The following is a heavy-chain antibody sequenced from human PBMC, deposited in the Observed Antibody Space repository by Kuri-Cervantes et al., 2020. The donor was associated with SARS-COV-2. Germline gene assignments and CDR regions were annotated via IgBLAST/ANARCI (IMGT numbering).Heavy chain of an antibody. Sequence: GESLKISCAASGFTLSSYSMNWVRQAPGKGLEWVSSISSSSSYIYYADSVKGRFTISRDNAKNSLYLQMNSLRAEDTAVYYCAREGHEIVVVPAATSYYYYGMDVWGQGTTVTVSS. D-gene: IGHD2-2*01. CDR2: ISSSSSYI. CDR3: AREGHEIVVVPAATSYYYYGMDV. CDR1: GFTLSSYS. V-gene: IGHV3-21*01. J-gene: IGHJ6*02.